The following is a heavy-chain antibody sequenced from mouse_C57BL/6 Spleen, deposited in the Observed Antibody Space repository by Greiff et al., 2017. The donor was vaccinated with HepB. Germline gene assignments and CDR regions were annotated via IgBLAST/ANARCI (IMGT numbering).Heavy chain of an antibody. CDR3: ARDGSNYVDYAMDY. V-gene: IGHV3-6*01. D-gene: IGHD2-5*01. CDR1: GYSITSGYY. CDR2: ISYDGSN. J-gene: IGHJ4*01. Sequence: EVQLVESGPGLVKPSQSLSLTCSVTGYSITSGYYWNWIRQFPGNKLEWMGYISYDGSNNYNPSLKNRISITRDTSKNQFFLKLNSVTTEDTATYYCARDGSNYVDYAMDYWGQGTSVTVSS.